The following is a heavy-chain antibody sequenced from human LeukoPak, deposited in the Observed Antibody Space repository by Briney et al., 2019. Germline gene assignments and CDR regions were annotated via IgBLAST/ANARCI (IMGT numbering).Heavy chain of an antibody. V-gene: IGHV3-33*03. CDR3: AELGITMIGGV. D-gene: IGHD3-10*02. Sequence: GGSLRLSCATSGFTFSIYAMHWVRHAPGKGLEWVALLAYDGTNEYYADSVKGRFTISRDNAKNSLYLQMNSLRAEDTAVYYCAELGITMIGGVWGKGTTVTISS. CDR1: GFTFSIYA. J-gene: IGHJ6*01. CDR2: LAYDGTNE.